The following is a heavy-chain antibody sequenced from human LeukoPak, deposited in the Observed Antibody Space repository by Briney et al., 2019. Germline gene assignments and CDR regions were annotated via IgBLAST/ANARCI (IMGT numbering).Heavy chain of an antibody. J-gene: IGHJ4*02. CDR2: IYSGGST. Sequence: GGSLRLSCAASGFTVSSNYMSWVRQAPGKGLEGVSVIYSGGSTYYADSVKGRFTISRDNSKNTLYLQMNSLRAEDTAVYYCARADYGPPTHFDYWGQGILVTVSS. CDR1: GFTVSSNY. D-gene: IGHD4-17*01. V-gene: IGHV3-66*01. CDR3: ARADYGPPTHFDY.